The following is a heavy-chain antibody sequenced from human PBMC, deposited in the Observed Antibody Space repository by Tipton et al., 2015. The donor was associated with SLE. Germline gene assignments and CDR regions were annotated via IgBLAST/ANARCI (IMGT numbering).Heavy chain of an antibody. CDR3: ARDLLYSSSHYYYMDV. V-gene: IGHV3-23*01. CDR2: ISGSGGST. CDR1: GFTFSSYA. D-gene: IGHD6-13*01. Sequence: SLRLSCAASGFTFSSYAMSWVRQAPGKGLEWVSAISGSGGSTYYADSVKGRFTISRDNAKNSLYLQMNGLRAEDTAVYYCARDLLYSSSHYYYMDVWGKGTTVTVSS. J-gene: IGHJ6*03.